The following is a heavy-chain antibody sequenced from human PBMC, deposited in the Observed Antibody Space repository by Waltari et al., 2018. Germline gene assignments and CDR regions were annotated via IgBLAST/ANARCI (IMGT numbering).Heavy chain of an antibody. D-gene: IGHD4-17*01. CDR3: ARRRDGDYNY. Sequence: QLQLQESGPGLVKPSETLSLTCTVSGGSISSSSYYWGWIRQPPGKGLEWIGSIDYSGTTNYSPSRKSRVTISVDTSKNQCSLKLSSVTAADTAVYYCARRRDGDYNYWGQGTLVTVSS. J-gene: IGHJ4*02. V-gene: IGHV4-39*07. CDR1: GGSISSSSYY. CDR2: IDYSGTT.